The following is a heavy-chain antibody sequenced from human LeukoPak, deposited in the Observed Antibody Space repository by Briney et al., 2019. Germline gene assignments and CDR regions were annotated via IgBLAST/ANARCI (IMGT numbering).Heavy chain of an antibody. CDR3: ARGGVNSYGLGDYFDY. Sequence: GGSLRLSCAASGFTFSSSVMSWVRQAPGKGLEWVSTINGDGTRTYYAVSSNGRFIISRDNSMNTLYLQMNSLRAEDTAVYYCARGGVNSYGLGDYFDYWGQGTLVTVSS. CDR2: INGDGTRT. J-gene: IGHJ4*02. CDR1: GFTFSSSV. V-gene: IGHV3-23*01. D-gene: IGHD5-18*01.